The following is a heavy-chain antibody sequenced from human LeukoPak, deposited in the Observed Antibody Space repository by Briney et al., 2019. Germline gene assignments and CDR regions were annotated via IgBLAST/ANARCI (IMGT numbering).Heavy chain of an antibody. CDR1: GFTFSSYA. CDR3: ARLRGSSSPYYYYYYGMDV. V-gene: IGHV3-64*01. CDR2: IISNGGST. Sequence: GSLRLSCAASGFTFSSYAMHWVRQAPGKGLEYVSAIISNGGSTYYANSVKGRFTISRDNSKNTLYLQMGSLRAEDMAVYYCARLRGSSSPYYYYYYGMDVWGQGTTVTVSS. D-gene: IGHD6-6*01. J-gene: IGHJ6*02.